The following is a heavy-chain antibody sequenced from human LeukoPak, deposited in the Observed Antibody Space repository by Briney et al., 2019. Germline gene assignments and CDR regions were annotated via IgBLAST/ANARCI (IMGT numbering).Heavy chain of an antibody. CDR3: ARDRSGYCTNGVCSSHPYYYYYYMDV. J-gene: IGHJ6*03. D-gene: IGHD2-8*01. CDR1: GYTFTGYY. Sequence: ASVKVSCKASGYTFTGYYMYWVRQAPGQGLEWMGWINPNSGGTNYAQKFQGRVTMTRDTSISTAYTELSRLRSDDTAVYYCARDRSGYCTNGVCSSHPYYYYYYMDVWGKGTTVTVSS. CDR2: INPNSGGT. V-gene: IGHV1-2*02.